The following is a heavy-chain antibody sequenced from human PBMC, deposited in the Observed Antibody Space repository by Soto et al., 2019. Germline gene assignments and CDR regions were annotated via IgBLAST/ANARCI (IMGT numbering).Heavy chain of an antibody. J-gene: IGHJ5*02. CDR2: ISGSGGST. CDR3: ARHLSHLKFGWFDP. V-gene: IGHV3-23*01. CDR1: GFTFSNYA. D-gene: IGHD3-3*02. Sequence: EVQLLESGGGMVQPGGSLRLSCAASGFTFSNYAMTWVRQAPGKGLEWVSDISGSGGSTYYADSVRGRFSISRDNSKNTLYLQMNSLRPEDTAVYNCARHLSHLKFGWFDPWGQGTLVTVSS.